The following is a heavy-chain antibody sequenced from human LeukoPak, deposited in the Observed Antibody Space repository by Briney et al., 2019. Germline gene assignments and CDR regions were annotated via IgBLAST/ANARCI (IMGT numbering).Heavy chain of an antibody. J-gene: IGHJ4*02. D-gene: IGHD3-3*01. V-gene: IGHV1-2*04. CDR3: ARDSPFGMVTIALDY. CDR2: IDPNSGDT. Sequence: ASVKVSCKASGYTFTGYYVHWVRQAPGQGLEWMGWIDPNSGDTNYAKKFQDWVIMTRDTSITTAYMELTRLRSDDTAMYYCARDSPFGMVTIALDYWGQGTLVTVSS. CDR1: GYTFTGYY.